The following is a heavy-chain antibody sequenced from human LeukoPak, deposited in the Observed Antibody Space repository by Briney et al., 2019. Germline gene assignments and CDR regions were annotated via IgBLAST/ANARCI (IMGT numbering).Heavy chain of an antibody. CDR2: INTDGSST. J-gene: IGHJ5*02. D-gene: IGHD6-19*01. Sequence: GESLRLSCAASGFTFSGYWMHWVRQAPGKGLVWVSRINTDGSSTSYADSVKGRFTIPRDNAKNTLYLQMNSLRAEDTAVYYCARAAGYSSDWYWFDPWGQGTLVTVSS. CDR3: ARAAGYSSDWYWFDP. CDR1: GFTFSGYW. V-gene: IGHV3-74*01.